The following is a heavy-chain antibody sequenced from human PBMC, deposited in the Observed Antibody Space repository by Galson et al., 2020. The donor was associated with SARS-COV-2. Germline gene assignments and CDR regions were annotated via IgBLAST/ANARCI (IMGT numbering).Heavy chain of an antibody. CDR3: ARGDMGNDYFYC. CDR1: GFTFSSYW. V-gene: IGHV3-74*01. CDR2: IYSEGSST. D-gene: IGHD7-27*01. J-gene: IGHJ4*02. Sequence: GGSLRLSCAASGFTFSSYWMHWVRQAPGKGLVWVSRIYSEGSSTSYADSVKGRFTISGDNAKNTRYLQMNSLRAEDTAVYYCARGDMGNDYFYCWGQGTLVTGAS.